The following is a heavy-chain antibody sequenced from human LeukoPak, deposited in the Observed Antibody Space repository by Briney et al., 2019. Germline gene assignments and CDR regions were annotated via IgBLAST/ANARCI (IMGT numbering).Heavy chain of an antibody. V-gene: IGHV3-15*01. J-gene: IGHJ4*02. CDR1: GFTFSNAW. CDR2: IKSNNNGGTA. Sequence: GGSLRLSCAVSGFTFSNAWMSWVRQAPGKGLEWVGRIKSNNNGGTADTAAPVKGRFTISRDDSKNTLYLQMNSLRTEDTAVYYCTTSGRRYSTSDYWGQGTLVTASS. CDR3: TTSGRRYSTSDY. D-gene: IGHD5-12*01.